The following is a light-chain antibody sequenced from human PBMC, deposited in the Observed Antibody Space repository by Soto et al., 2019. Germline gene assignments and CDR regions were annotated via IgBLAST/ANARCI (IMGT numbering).Light chain of an antibody. Sequence: EIVLTQSPVTLSLSPGERATLSCRASQSVSNYLAWYQQKPGQAPRLLIYDASNSDTGIPARFSGGGSGTDFTLTISSLEPEDFAVYYCQQRKNWQVTFGQGTRLEIK. CDR1: QSVSNY. CDR2: DAS. V-gene: IGKV3-11*01. J-gene: IGKJ5*01. CDR3: QQRKNWQVT.